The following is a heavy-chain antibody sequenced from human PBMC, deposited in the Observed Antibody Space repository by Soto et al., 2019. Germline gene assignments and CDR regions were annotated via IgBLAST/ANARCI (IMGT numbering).Heavy chain of an antibody. CDR1: GGSISNGGYS. V-gene: IGHV4-30-2*01. CDR3: ARIDVDTAMDTVIAFDI. D-gene: IGHD5-18*01. Sequence: QLQLQESGSGLVKPSQTLSLTCAVSGGSISNGGYSWSWIRQPPGKGLEWIGYIFHSGNTYYNPSLNSRGTISVDRSKNQFSLNLSSVTAADTAVYYRARIDVDTAMDTVIAFDIWGQGTMVTVS. J-gene: IGHJ3*02. CDR2: IFHSGNT.